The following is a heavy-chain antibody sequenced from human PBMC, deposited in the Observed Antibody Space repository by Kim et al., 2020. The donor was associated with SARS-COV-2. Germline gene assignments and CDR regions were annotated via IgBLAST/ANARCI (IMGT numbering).Heavy chain of an antibody. D-gene: IGHD4-17*01. CDR1: GGTFSSYA. V-gene: IGHV1-69*13. J-gene: IGHJ6*02. CDR3: AREAGDYGVGNNYYYGMDV. CDR2: IIPIFGTA. Sequence: SVKVSCKASGGTFSSYAISWVRQAPGQGLEWMGGIIPIFGTANYAQKFQGRVTITADESTSTAYMELSSLRSEDTAVYYCAREAGDYGVGNNYYYGMDVWGQGTTVTVSS.